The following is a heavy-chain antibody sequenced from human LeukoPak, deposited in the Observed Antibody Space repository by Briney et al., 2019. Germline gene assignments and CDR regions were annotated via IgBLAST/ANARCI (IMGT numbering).Heavy chain of an antibody. J-gene: IGHJ4*02. CDR1: GFTFSRYG. V-gene: IGHV3-33*03. CDR2: IWYDGSNK. CDR3: AKAAFGELLTIDY. D-gene: IGHD3-10*01. Sequence: GGSLRLSCVASGFTFSRYGMHWVRQAPGKGLEWVAIIWYDGSNKYYADSVKGRFTISRDTSKNTLYLQMDSLRAEDTAVYYCAKAAFGELLTIDYWGQGTLVTVSS.